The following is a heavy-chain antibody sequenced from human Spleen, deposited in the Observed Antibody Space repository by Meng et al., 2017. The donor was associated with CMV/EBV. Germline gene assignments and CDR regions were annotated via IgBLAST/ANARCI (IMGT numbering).Heavy chain of an antibody. Sequence: SETLSLTCTVSGGSIIGSSFYCGWIRQPPGKGLEWIGSIYSSGSTYYNPSLKSRVTISVDKSKNQFSLKLSSVTAADTAVYYCAGSDFWSNAFDIWGQGTMVTVSS. J-gene: IGHJ3*02. D-gene: IGHD3-3*01. CDR1: GGSIIGSSFY. CDR3: AGSDFWSNAFDI. V-gene: IGHV4-39*07. CDR2: IYSSGST.